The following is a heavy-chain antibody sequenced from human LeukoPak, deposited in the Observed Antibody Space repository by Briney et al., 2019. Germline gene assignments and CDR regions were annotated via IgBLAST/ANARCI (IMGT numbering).Heavy chain of an antibody. CDR1: GGSISSSSYC. CDR2: IYYSGST. D-gene: IGHD1-1*01. V-gene: IGHV4-39*01. CDR3: ARGNWNRRYYYGMDV. Sequence: SETLSLTCTVSGGSISSSSYCWGWIRQPPGKGLEWIGSIYYSGSTYYNPSLKSRVTISVDTSKMQFSLNLSSVTAADTAVYYCARGNWNRRYYYGMDVWGRGTTVTVSS. J-gene: IGHJ6*02.